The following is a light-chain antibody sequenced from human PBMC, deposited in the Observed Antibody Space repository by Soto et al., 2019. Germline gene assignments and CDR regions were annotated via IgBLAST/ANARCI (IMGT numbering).Light chain of an antibody. CDR2: EVS. CDR1: SNDAGSYNL. V-gene: IGLV2-23*02. J-gene: IGLJ3*02. CDR3: CSYASSSTWV. Sequence: QSALTQPASVSGSPGQSITISCTGTSNDAGSYNLVSWYQQHPGKAPKLMIYEVSKRPSGVSNRFSGSKSGNTASLTISGLQAEDEADYYCCSYASSSTWVFGGGTKLTVL.